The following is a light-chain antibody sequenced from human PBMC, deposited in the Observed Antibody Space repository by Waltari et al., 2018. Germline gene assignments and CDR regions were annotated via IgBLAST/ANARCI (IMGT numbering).Light chain of an antibody. V-gene: IGLV2-8*01. J-gene: IGLJ3*02. CDR2: EVS. Sequence: QSALTPPPPASGSPGPSVTLSCPGTSTHLGPYNYVSWYQQHPGKAPKLMIFEVSKRPSGVPDRFSGSKSGNTASLTVSGLQAEDEADYYCSSYVGSNNGVFGGGTKLTVL. CDR1: STHLGPYNY. CDR3: SSYVGSNNGV.